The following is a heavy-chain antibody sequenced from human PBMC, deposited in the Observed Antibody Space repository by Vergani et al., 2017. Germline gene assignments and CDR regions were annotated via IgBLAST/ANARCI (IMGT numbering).Heavy chain of an antibody. CDR2: IRSKAYGGTT. J-gene: IGHJ3*02. CDR3: AKSLTMIVVVIHPDAFDI. Sequence: EVQLVESGGGLVQPGRSLRLSCTASGFTFGDYAMSWVRQAPGKGLEWVGFIRSKAYGGTTEYAASVKGRFTISRDDSKSIAYLQMNSLKTEDTAVYYCAKSLTMIVVVIHPDAFDIWGQGTMVTVSS. CDR1: GFTFGDYA. V-gene: IGHV3-49*04. D-gene: IGHD3-22*01.